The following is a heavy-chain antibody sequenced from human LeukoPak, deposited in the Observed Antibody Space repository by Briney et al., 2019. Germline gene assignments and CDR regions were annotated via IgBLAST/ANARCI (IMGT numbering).Heavy chain of an antibody. CDR2: TQHDGDDK. Sequence: GGSLRLSCEASGFILRSYAMHWVSQAPGKGLEWVAFTQHDGDDKYYADSVKGRFTISRDNSKNTLYLQMTSLRAEDPAVYYCAKVLPGPFHYWGQGTLVTDSS. CDR1: GFILRSYA. V-gene: IGHV3-30*02. D-gene: IGHD1-1*01. CDR3: AKVLPGPFHY. J-gene: IGHJ4*02.